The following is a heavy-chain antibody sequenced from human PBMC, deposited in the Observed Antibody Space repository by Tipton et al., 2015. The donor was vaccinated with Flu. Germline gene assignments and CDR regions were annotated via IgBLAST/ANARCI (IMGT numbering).Heavy chain of an antibody. CDR1: GFTFSSYG. CDR2: ISYDGSNK. J-gene: IGHJ4*02. CDR3: ARGYDILTDGGGYFDY. Sequence: RSLRLSCAASGFTFSSYGMYWVRQAPGKGLEWVTVISYDGSNKYYADSVKGRFTISRDNSKNTLHLQMNSLRAEDTAVYYCARGYDILTDGGGYFDYWGQGTLVTVSS. V-gene: IGHV3-30*03. D-gene: IGHD3-9*01.